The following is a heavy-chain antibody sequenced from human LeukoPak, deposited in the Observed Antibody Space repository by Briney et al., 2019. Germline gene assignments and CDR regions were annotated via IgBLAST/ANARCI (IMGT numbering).Heavy chain of an antibody. CDR2: IYSSGNT. V-gene: IGHV3-66*01. Sequence: PGGSLRLSCAGYGFTFSSYWMSWVRQAPGKGLEWVSVIYSSGNTDYADSVKGRFTISRDISKNTIYLQVSSLRAEDTAVYYCARDFGYGYTYGYPHLGYFDCWGQGTLVTVSS. CDR3: ARDFGYGYTYGYPHLGYFDC. J-gene: IGHJ4*02. D-gene: IGHD5-18*01. CDR1: GFTFSSYW.